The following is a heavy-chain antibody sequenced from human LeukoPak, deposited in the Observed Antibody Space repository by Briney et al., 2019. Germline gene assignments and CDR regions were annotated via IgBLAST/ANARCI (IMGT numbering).Heavy chain of an antibody. CDR2: ISAYNGNT. CDR1: GYTFTSYG. CDR3: ARVRLLELLGAFDI. V-gene: IGHV1-18*01. D-gene: IGHD1-7*01. J-gene: IGHJ3*02. Sequence: GASVKVSCKASGYTFTSYGISWVRQAPGQGLEWMGWISAYNGNTNYAQKLQGRVTMTTDTSTSTAYMELRSLRSDDTAVYYCARVRLLELLGAFDIWGQGTMVTVSS.